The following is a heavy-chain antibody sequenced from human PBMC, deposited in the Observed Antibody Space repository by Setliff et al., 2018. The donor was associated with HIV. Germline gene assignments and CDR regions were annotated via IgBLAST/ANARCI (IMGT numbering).Heavy chain of an antibody. Sequence: SGPTLVNPTETLTLTCTVSGFSLSSTRMGVSWIRQPPGKALEWLTHIFSDDEKSYSTSLKSRLTISKDTSKSQVVLTMTNLDPVDTATYYCARLMKTYYYDTSGYYAPWGNFDHWGQGTLVTVSS. D-gene: IGHD3-22*01. J-gene: IGHJ4*02. CDR2: IFSDDEK. CDR1: GFSLSSTRMG. V-gene: IGHV2-26*01. CDR3: ARLMKTYYYDTSGYYAPWGNFDH.